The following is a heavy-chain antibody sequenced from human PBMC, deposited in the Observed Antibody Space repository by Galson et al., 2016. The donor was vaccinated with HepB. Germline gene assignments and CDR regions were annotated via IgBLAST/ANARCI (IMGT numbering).Heavy chain of an antibody. V-gene: IGHV4/OR15-8*02. Sequence: SETLSLTCGVYGGSISQNNWWTWVRQAPGLGLEWIGEVFHSGHSVYNPSLKCRVSISVDKSKTQFSLRLTSVTAADTAIYFCTRHSKLSDWYFDLWGRGTLVTVSS. CDR2: VFHSGHS. D-gene: IGHD1-26*01. J-gene: IGHJ2*01. CDR1: GGSISQNNW. CDR3: TRHSKLSDWYFDL.